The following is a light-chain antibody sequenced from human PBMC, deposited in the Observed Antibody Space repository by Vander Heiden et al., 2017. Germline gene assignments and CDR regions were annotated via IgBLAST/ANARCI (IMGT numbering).Light chain of an antibody. V-gene: IGLV1-40*01. CDR3: QSYDSLSGRV. CDR2: DNN. J-gene: IGLJ2*01. CDR1: SSNIGAGYD. Sequence: QCVLTQPPSVSGAPGQRVTISCAGSSSNIGAGYDVHWYQQLPGAAPKLLIYDNNYRPSGVPDRFSGSKSGTSASLAITGLQAEDEADYYCQSYDSLSGRVFGGGTKLTVL.